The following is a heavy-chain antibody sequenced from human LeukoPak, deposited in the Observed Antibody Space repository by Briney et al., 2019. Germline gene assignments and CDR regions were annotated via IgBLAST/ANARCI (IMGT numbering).Heavy chain of an antibody. V-gene: IGHV3-74*01. D-gene: IGHD6-6*01. CDR3: ARYSSSSGGASYYLDY. J-gene: IGHJ4*01. Sequence: GGSLRLSCAASGFTVSSNYMSWVRQAPGKRLVWVSRISGDGSVTNYADSVKGRFTISRDNAKNTLFLQINSLRAEDTAVYYCARYSSSSGGASYYLDYWGHGTLVTVSS. CDR2: ISGDGSVT. CDR1: GFTVSSNY.